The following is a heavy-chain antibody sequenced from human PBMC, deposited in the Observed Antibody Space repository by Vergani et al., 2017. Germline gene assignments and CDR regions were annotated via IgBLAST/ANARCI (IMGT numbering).Heavy chain of an antibody. Sequence: VQLVESGGGLVKPGGSLRLSCAASGFTFSSYWMSWVRQAPGKGLEWVAKIKQDGSEKYDVDSVKGRFTISRDNAKNSLYLQMNSLRAEDTALYYCARDQXEVGWLQSNYYYYGMDVWGQGTTVTVSS. D-gene: IGHD5-24*01. V-gene: IGHV3-7*04. CDR3: ARDQXEVGWLQSNYYYYGMDV. J-gene: IGHJ6*02. CDR1: GFTFSSYW. CDR2: IKQDGSEK.